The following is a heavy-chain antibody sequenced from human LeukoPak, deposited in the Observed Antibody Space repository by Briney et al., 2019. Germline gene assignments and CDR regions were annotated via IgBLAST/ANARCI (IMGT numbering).Heavy chain of an antibody. D-gene: IGHD3-10*01. V-gene: IGHV4-34*01. CDR2: INHSGST. Sequence: PSETLSPTCAVYGGSFSGYYWSWIRQPPGKGLEWIGEINHSGSTNYNPSLKSRVTISVDTSKNQFSLKLSSVTAADTAVYYCARVGPFYGSGRGPNWFDPWGQGTLVTVSS. CDR3: ARVGPFYGSGRGPNWFDP. J-gene: IGHJ5*02. CDR1: GGSFSGYY.